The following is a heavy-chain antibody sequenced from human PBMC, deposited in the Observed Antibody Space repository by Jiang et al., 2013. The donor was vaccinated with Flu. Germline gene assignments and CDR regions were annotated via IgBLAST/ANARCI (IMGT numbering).Heavy chain of an antibody. Sequence: GLVKPSETLSLTCTVSGGSISSSSYYWGWIRQPPGKGLEWIGSIYYSGSTYYNPSLKSRVTISVDTSKNQFSLKLSSVTAADTAVYYCARLTGGFGDGEVGYWGQGTLVTVSS. J-gene: IGHJ4*02. D-gene: IGHD3-10*01. CDR3: ARLTGGFGDGEVGY. CDR1: GGSISSSSYY. CDR2: IYYSGST. V-gene: IGHV4-39*07.